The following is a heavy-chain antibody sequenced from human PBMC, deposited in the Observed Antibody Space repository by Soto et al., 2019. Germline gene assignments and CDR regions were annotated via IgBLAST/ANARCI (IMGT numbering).Heavy chain of an antibody. CDR2: ISYDGSNK. D-gene: IGHD5-18*01. V-gene: IGHV3-30-3*01. Sequence: QVQLVESGGGVVQPGRSLRLSCAASGFTFSSYAMHWVRQAPGKGLEWVAVISYDGSNKYYADSVKGRFTISRDNSKNTLYRQINSLRAEDTAVYYCAREQYSYGNYYGMDVWGQGTTVTVSS. J-gene: IGHJ6*02. CDR3: AREQYSYGNYYGMDV. CDR1: GFTFSSYA.